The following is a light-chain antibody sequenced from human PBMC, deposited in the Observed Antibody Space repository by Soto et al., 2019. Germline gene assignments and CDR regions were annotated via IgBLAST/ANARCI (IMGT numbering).Light chain of an antibody. CDR1: QSVSSY. J-gene: IGKJ2*01. V-gene: IGKV3-11*01. Sequence: EIVLTQSPATLSLSPGERATLSCRASQSVSSYLAWYQQKPGQAPRLLIYDASNRATGIPARFSGSGSGTAVTLTISGLEPEDFAVYYCQQRSNWPSYTFGQGTKLEIK. CDR3: QQRSNWPSYT. CDR2: DAS.